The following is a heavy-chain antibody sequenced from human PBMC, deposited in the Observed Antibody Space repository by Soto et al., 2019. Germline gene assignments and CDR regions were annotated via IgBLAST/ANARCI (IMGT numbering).Heavy chain of an antibody. J-gene: IGHJ5*02. CDR2: IRGTAT. CDR1: GFSFSSFA. CDR3: AKGAVLMTTSGGWGNWFDP. V-gene: IGHV3-23*01. D-gene: IGHD3-16*01. Sequence: EVQLLESGGTLVQPGESLRLSCEVSGFSFSSFAMHWVHQAPGAGLEWVSSIRGTATSYADSVKGRFTISRDNSKNTVYLQMDTLRGEGTAVYDCAKGAVLMTTSGGWGNWFDPGGHGTVVFVSS.